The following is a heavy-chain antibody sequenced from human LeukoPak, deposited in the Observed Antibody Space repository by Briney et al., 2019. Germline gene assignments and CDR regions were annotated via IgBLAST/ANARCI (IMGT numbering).Heavy chain of an antibody. J-gene: IGHJ2*01. Sequence: PSETLSLICAVYGVSFSDYYWSWIRQPPGKGLEWIGEINHSGSTNYNPSLKSRVTISVDTSKNQFSLKLSSVTAADTAVYYCARGDSSSWDIVGRYFDLWGRGTLVTVSS. V-gene: IGHV4-34*01. D-gene: IGHD6-13*01. CDR3: ARGDSSSWDIVGRYFDL. CDR2: INHSGST. CDR1: GVSFSDYY.